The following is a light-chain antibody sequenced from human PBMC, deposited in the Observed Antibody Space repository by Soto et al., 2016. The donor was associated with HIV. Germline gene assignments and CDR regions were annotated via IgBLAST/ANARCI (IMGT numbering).Light chain of an antibody. CDR2: KDS. Sequence: SYDLTQPPSVSVSPGQTASITCSGDKLGDKYACWYQQKPGQAPVLVIYKDSERPSGIPERFSGSSSGTTVTLTISGVQAEDEADYYCQSVDSSGTYRVFGGGTKLTV. CDR1: KLGDKY. J-gene: IGLJ2*01. V-gene: IGLV3-25*03. CDR3: QSVDSSGTYRV.